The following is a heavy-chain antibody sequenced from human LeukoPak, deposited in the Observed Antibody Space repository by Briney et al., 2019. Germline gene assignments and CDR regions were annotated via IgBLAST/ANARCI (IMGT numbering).Heavy chain of an antibody. Sequence: ASVKVSCKASEYTFTDYYLHWVRQAPGQGFEWMGWINPVSGGTNYVQKFQGRVTMTRDPSISTAYMELSRLRSDDTAVYYCARANFLSCSSTSCLFDYWGQGTLVTVSS. J-gene: IGHJ4*02. CDR1: EYTFTDYY. V-gene: IGHV1-2*02. CDR2: INPVSGGT. CDR3: ARANFLSCSSTSCLFDY. D-gene: IGHD2-2*01.